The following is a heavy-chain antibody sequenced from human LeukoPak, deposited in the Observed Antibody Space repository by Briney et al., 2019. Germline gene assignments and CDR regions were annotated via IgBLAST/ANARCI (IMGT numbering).Heavy chain of an antibody. CDR1: GFTSSSYA. V-gene: IGHV3-23*01. J-gene: IGHJ4*02. CDR3: AKAAAAPGFDF. D-gene: IGHD6-13*01. CDR2: VSGSGDRM. Sequence: GGSLRLSCAASGFTSSSYALNWVRQAPGKGLEWVATVSGSGDRMYHADSVKGRFTISRDNSKNTIYLQMNSLRAEDTALYYCAKAAAAPGFDFWGQGTLVTVSP.